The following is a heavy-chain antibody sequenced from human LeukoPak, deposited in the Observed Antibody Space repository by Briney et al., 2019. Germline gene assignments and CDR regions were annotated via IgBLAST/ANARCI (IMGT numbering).Heavy chain of an antibody. J-gene: IGHJ4*02. V-gene: IGHV1-2*02. CDR1: GYTFTGYY. Sequence: ASVTVSCKASGYTFTGYYMHWVRQAPGQGLEWMGCINPNSGGTNYAQKFQGRVTMTRDTSISTAYMELSRLRSDDTAVYYCAREEVAILWFGETAKTPFDYWGQGTLVTVSS. D-gene: IGHD3-10*01. CDR3: AREEVAILWFGETAKTPFDY. CDR2: INPNSGGT.